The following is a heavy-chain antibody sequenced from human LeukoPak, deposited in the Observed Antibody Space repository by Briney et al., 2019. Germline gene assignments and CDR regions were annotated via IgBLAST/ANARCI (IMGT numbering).Heavy chain of an antibody. Sequence: PSETLSLTCTVSGGSISSSSYYWGWLRQPPGKGLEWIGSIYYSGSTYYNPSLKSRVTISVDTSKNQFSLKLSSVTAADTAVYYCARHSGSYYVCWGQGTLVTVSS. CDR3: ARHSGSYYVC. V-gene: IGHV4-39*01. J-gene: IGHJ4*02. CDR1: GGSISSSSYY. D-gene: IGHD1-26*01. CDR2: IYYSGST.